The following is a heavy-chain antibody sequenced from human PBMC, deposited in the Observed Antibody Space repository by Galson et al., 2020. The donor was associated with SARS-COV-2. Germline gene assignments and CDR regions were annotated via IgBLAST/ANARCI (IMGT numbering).Heavy chain of an antibody. D-gene: IGHD2-15*01. J-gene: IGHJ4*02. V-gene: IGHV3-30*02. CDR3: AKDARGYCSGGSCYPYYFDY. CDR1: GFTFSSYG. Sequence: QLGESLKISCAASGFTFSSYGMHWVRQAPGKGLEWVAFIRYDGSNKYYADSVKGRFTISRDNSKNTLYLQMNSLRAEDTAVYYCAKDARGYCSGGSCYPYYFDYWGQGTLVTVSS. CDR2: IRYDGSNK.